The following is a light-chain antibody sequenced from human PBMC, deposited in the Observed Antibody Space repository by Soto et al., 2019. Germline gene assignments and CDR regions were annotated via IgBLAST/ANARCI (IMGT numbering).Light chain of an antibody. Sequence: QSALTQPASVPGSPGQSITFSCTGTSSDIGVYNYVSWYQQHPGKAPKLMIYEVNNRPSGVSNRFSGSKSGNTASLTISGLQAEDEADYYCSSYTTSNTYVFGTGTKVTVL. CDR2: EVN. V-gene: IGLV2-14*01. J-gene: IGLJ1*01. CDR1: SSDIGVYNY. CDR3: SSYTTSNTYV.